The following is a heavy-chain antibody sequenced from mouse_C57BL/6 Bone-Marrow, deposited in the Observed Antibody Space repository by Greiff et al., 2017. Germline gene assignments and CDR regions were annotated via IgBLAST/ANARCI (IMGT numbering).Heavy chain of an antibody. J-gene: IGHJ3*01. V-gene: IGHV1-15*01. D-gene: IGHD2-10*02. CDR2: IDPDTGGT. CDR3: TGEGYGIFAWFAY. CDR1: GYTFTDYE. Sequence: QVQLQQSGAELVRPGASVTLSCKASGYTFTDYEMHWVKQTPVHGLEWIGAIDPDTGGTAYNQKFKGKAILTADKSSSTAYLELRSLTSEDSAVYYCTGEGYGIFAWFAYWGQGTLVTVSA.